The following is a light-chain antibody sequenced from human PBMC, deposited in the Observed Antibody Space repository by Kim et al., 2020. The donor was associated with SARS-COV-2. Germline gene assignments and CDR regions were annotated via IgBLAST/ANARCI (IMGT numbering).Light chain of an antibody. Sequence: AHRKTATSTGGGTNIGSKSVHWYQQKPGQAPVLFIYFDNVRPSGIPARFSGSNYGTTATLTISRVEAGDEADYYCQVWDSRGAQYVFGSGTKVTVL. CDR1: NIGSKS. J-gene: IGLJ1*01. V-gene: IGLV3-21*04. CDR3: QVWDSRGAQYV. CDR2: FDN.